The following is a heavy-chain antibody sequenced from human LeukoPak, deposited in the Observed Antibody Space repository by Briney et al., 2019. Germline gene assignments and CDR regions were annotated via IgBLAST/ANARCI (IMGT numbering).Heavy chain of an antibody. D-gene: IGHD6-19*01. CDR1: GGSISSGGYS. J-gene: IGHJ3*02. V-gene: IGHV4-30-2*01. CDR3: AKKEGGYSSGWYGAFDI. CDR2: IYHSGST. Sequence: KASETLSLTCAVSGGSISSGGYSWSWIRQPPGKGLEWIGYIYHSGSTYYNPSLKSRVTISVDTSKNQFSLKLSSLTAADTGVYYCAKKEGGYSSGWYGAFDIWGQGRVVTVSS.